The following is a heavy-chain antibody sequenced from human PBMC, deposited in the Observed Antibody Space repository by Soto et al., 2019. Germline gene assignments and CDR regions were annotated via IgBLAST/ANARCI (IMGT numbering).Heavy chain of an antibody. CDR3: AMFKYYDFWSGYRNDAFDI. Sequence: SETLSLTCAVYGGSFSGYYWSWIRQPPGKGLEWIGEINHSGSTNYNPSLKSRVTISVDTSKNQFSLKLSSVTAADTAVYYCAMFKYYDFWSGYRNDAFDIWGQGAMVTVSS. V-gene: IGHV4-34*01. J-gene: IGHJ3*02. CDR2: INHSGST. CDR1: GGSFSGYY. D-gene: IGHD3-3*01.